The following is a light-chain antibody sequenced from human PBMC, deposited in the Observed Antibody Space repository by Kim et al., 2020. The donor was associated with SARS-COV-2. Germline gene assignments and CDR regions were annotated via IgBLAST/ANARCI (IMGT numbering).Light chain of an antibody. J-gene: IGLJ1*01. Sequence: ANTIDCTGNRRDDGSNNQDKWYKQKPGKAQKLMIEEGRERPSGVSNRFSGYKSGNTASLTIYGLQAEDEADYYCCSYAVSITFVFGTGTKVTVL. CDR2: EGR. CDR1: RRDDGSNNQ. CDR3: CSYAVSITFV. V-gene: IGLV2-23*01.